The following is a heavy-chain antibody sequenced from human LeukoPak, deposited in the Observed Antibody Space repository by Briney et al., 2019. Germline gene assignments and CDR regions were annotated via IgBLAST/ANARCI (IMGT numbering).Heavy chain of an antibody. D-gene: IGHD1-26*01. CDR2: INHRGST. Sequence: SSETLPLTCAVYGESLSKYYWTWIRQSPGKGLEWIGEINHRGSTNLNPSLKSRVTLSVDTSKHQFSLKLTSVTAADAAVYYCASSVGSTDYWGQGTLVTVSS. V-gene: IGHV4-34*01. J-gene: IGHJ4*02. CDR3: ASSVGSTDY. CDR1: GESLSKYY.